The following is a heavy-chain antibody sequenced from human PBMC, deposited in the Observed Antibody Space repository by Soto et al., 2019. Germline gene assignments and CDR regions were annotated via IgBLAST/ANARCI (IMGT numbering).Heavy chain of an antibody. CDR3: AKDNGWEITQRPYYFDY. J-gene: IGHJ4*02. Sequence: VQLVESGGGVVQPGRSLRLSCAASGFTFSSYGMHWVRQAPGKGLEWVAVISYDGSNKYYADSVKGRFTISRDNSKNTLYLQMNSLRAEDTAVYYCAKDNGWEITQRPYYFDYWGQGTLVTVSS. D-gene: IGHD1-26*01. V-gene: IGHV3-30*18. CDR2: ISYDGSNK. CDR1: GFTFSSYG.